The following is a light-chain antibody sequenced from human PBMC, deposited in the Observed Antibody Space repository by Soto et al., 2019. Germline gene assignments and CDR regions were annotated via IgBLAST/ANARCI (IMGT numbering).Light chain of an antibody. CDR3: QQSNNWPWT. V-gene: IGKV3-15*01. CDR2: DAS. CDR1: QSVSGK. J-gene: IGKJ1*01. Sequence: EIVLTQSPATLSLSPGERATLSCRASQSVSGKLAWYQQKPGQAPRLLIYDASTRATGIPARFSGSGSGTEFTLTISSLQCEDFAVYYCQQSNNWPWTFGQGTKVDIK.